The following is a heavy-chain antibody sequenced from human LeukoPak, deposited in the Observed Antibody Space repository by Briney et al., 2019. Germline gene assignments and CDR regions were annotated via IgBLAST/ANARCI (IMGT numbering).Heavy chain of an antibody. Sequence: GGSLRLSCAASGFTFSSYAMHWVRQAPGKGLEYVSAISSNGGSTYYANSVKGRFTISRDNSKNTLYLQMNSLRVEDTAVYYCARDSSMLRGPLVIYYFDFRGQGTLVTVSS. CDR2: ISSNGGST. D-gene: IGHD3-10*01. CDR3: ARDSSMLRGPLVIYYFDF. J-gene: IGHJ4*02. CDR1: GFTFSSYA. V-gene: IGHV3-64*01.